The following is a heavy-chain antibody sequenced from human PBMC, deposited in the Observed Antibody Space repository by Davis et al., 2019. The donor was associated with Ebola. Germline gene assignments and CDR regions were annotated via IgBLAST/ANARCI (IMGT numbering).Heavy chain of an antibody. Sequence: ASVKVSCKASGYRFTSYGISWLRQAPGEGLEWLGWISTYNGNTNYAQKVHDRVTMTTDTSTSTAYMELRSLRSDDTAVYYSAGGEIVDPPDYWGQGTLVTVSS. J-gene: IGHJ4*02. V-gene: IGHV1-18*01. D-gene: IGHD3-22*01. CDR1: GYRFTSYG. CDR3: AGGEIVDPPDY. CDR2: ISTYNGNT.